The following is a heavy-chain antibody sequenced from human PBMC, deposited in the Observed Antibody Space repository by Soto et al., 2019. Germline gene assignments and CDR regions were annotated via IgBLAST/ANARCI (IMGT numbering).Heavy chain of an antibody. J-gene: IGHJ6*02. CDR3: ARDRLMATAGTARHYFGLDV. Sequence: SETLSLTCTVSGGSIRSGGYYWSWVRQSPRRGLEWIGNIYYSGSTYYNPPLKSRLTISVDTSKNQFSPNLSSVTAADTAVYYCARDRLMATAGTARHYFGLDVWGQGTTVTVSS. D-gene: IGHD5-18*01. CDR2: IYYSGST. CDR1: GGSIRSGGYY. V-gene: IGHV4-31*03.